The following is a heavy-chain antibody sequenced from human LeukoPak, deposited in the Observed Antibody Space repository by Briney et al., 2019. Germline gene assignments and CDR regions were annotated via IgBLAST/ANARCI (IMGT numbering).Heavy chain of an antibody. CDR1: GGSISSYY. V-gene: IGHV4-59*01. Sequence: SETLSLTCTVSGGSISSYYWSWIRQPPGKGLEWTGYIYYSGSTNYNPSLKSRVTISVGTSKNQFSLKLSSVTAADTAVYYCARGPKQWLVRWGQGTLVTVSS. CDR3: ARGPKQWLVR. D-gene: IGHD6-19*01. CDR2: IYYSGST. J-gene: IGHJ4*02.